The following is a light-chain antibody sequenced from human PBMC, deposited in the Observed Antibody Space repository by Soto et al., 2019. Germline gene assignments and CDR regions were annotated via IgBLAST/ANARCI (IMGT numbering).Light chain of an antibody. CDR3: QVWDSSSDHYV. CDR1: NIGSKS. Sequence: SYELTQPPSVSVAPGKTARITCGGNNIGSKSVHWYQQKPGQAPVLVIYYDSDRPSGIPERFSGSNSGNTATLTISRVEAGDEADYYFQVWDSSSDHYVFGTGTEVTVL. CDR2: YDS. V-gene: IGLV3-21*04. J-gene: IGLJ1*01.